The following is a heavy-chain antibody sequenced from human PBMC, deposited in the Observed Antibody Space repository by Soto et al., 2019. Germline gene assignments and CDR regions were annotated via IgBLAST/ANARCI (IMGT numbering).Heavy chain of an antibody. CDR2: IIPIFGTA. V-gene: IGHV1-69*12. CDR3: AVGPRITRTFSCPASAV. D-gene: IGHD2-2*01. CDR1: GGTFSSYA. J-gene: IGHJ6*02. Sequence: QVQLVQSGAEVKKPGSSVKVSCKASGGTFSSYAISWVRQAPGQGLEWIGGIIPIFGTANYAQKFQGRVTITADESTSTASMQLSSLRSEPTPVSYYAVGPRITRTFSCPASAVWGQGTTVTVSS.